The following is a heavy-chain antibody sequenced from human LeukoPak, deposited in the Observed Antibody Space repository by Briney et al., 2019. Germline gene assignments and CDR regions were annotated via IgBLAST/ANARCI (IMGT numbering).Heavy chain of an antibody. V-gene: IGHV4-30-2*01. CDR3: ARHLAAAGRHPKYYFDY. J-gene: IGHJ4*02. CDR2: IYHSGST. CDR1: GGSISSGGYS. Sequence: SQTLSLTCAVSGGSISSGGYSWSWIRQPPGKGLEWIGYIYHSGSTYYNPSLKSRVTISVDRSKNQFSLKLSSVTAADTAVYYCARHLAAAGRHPKYYFDYWGQGTLVTVSS. D-gene: IGHD6-13*01.